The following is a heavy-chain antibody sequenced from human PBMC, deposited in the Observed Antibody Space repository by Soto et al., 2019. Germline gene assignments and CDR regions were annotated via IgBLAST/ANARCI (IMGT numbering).Heavy chain of an antibody. CDR1: GYTFTSYD. Sequence: GASVKVSCKASGYTFTSYDINWVRQATGQGLEWMGWMNPNSGNTGYAQKFQGRVTMTRNTSISTAYMELRSLRSDDTAVYYCARVDEGSYLNYYYYYGMDVWGQGTTVTVSS. D-gene: IGHD1-26*01. CDR3: ARVDEGSYLNYYYYYGMDV. V-gene: IGHV1-8*01. CDR2: MNPNSGNT. J-gene: IGHJ6*02.